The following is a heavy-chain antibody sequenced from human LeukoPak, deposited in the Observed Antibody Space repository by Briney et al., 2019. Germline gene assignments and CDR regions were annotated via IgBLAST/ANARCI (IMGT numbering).Heavy chain of an antibody. CDR3: TAGFTVATTAA. V-gene: IGHV5-51*01. J-gene: IGHJ5*02. CDR2: IYPGDSDT. CDR1: GYSLTSYW. Sequence: GESLKISCKGSGYSLTSYWIAWVRQKPGKGLEWMGIIYPGDSDTRYNPSFQGQVTISADTSITTAYLQWSSLTASDTAMYYCTAGFTVATTAAWGQGTLVTVSS. D-gene: IGHD4-17*01.